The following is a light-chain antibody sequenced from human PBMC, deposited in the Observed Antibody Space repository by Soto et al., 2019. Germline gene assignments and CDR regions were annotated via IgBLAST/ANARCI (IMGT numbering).Light chain of an antibody. Sequence: QSALTQPASVSGSPGQSITISCTGTSSDVGGYNYVSWYQQHPGKAPKLMIYEVSNRPSGVSNRFSGSKSGNTASLTISGLQAEDEAEYYCSSYTSSSTGLYVFGTGTKVTVL. CDR1: SSDVGGYNY. J-gene: IGLJ1*01. CDR2: EVS. V-gene: IGLV2-14*01. CDR3: SSYTSSSTGLYV.